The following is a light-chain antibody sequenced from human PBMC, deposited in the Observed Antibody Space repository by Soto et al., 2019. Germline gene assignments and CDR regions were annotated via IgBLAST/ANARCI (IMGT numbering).Light chain of an antibody. J-gene: IGLJ1*01. CDR1: SSDVDTYNR. Sequence: QSVPTQPRSVSGSPRQSVTISCTGTSSDVDTYNRVSWYQQPPGTAPKLMIYEVSNRPSGVPDRFSGSRSGNTASLTISGLQAEDEADYYCCSYAGSHTWVFGTGTKLTVL. V-gene: IGLV2-18*02. CDR2: EVS. CDR3: CSYAGSHTWV.